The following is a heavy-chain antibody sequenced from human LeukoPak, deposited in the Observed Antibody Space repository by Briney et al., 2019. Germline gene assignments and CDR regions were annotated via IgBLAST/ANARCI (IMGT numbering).Heavy chain of an antibody. Sequence: GGSLRLSCAASEVTVTSNYLSWVRQAPGKGLQWVSVIYPGGDIYYSDSVKGRFIISRDNSKNTLSLQMNSLTADDTAVYYCVRGPRYYDDSGFHYGVFDIWGQGTVVTVSS. V-gene: IGHV3-53*01. CDR3: VRGPRYYDDSGFHYGVFDI. CDR2: IYPGGDI. D-gene: IGHD3-22*01. CDR1: EVTVTSNY. J-gene: IGHJ3*02.